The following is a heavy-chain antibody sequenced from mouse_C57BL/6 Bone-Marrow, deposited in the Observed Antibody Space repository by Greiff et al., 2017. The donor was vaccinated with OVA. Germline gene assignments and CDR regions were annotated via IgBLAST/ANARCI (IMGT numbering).Heavy chain of an antibody. CDR3: TNYGKTPFAY. V-gene: IGHV6-6*01. Sequence: EVQLVESGGGLVQPGGSMKLSCAASGFTFSDAWMDWVRQSPEKGLEWVAEIRNKATNNTTYYAESGKGRFTISRDDSKSSVDLQMNSLRAEDTGIYYCTNYGKTPFAYWGQGTLVTVSA. D-gene: IGHD2-1*01. J-gene: IGHJ3*01. CDR2: IRNKATNNTT. CDR1: GFTFSDAW.